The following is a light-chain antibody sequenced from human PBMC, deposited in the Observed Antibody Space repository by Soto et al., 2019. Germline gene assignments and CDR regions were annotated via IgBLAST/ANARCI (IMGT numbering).Light chain of an antibody. Sequence: QSVLTQPASASGSPGQSITISCTGTSSEVGGYNYVSWYQHHPGKAPKIMNYDVSNRASGIFNRFSGSKSGNTASLTISWLQPEDEGDYYCSSYTTSNTRQIVFGTGTKVTVL. CDR2: DVS. V-gene: IGLV2-14*03. CDR3: SSYTTSNTRQIV. CDR1: SSEVGGYNY. J-gene: IGLJ1*01.